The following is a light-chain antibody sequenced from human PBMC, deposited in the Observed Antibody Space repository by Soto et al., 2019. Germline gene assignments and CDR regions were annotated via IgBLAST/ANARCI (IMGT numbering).Light chain of an antibody. J-gene: IGKJ2*01. CDR1: QSVLYSSNNKNF. CDR2: RAS. Sequence: DIVMTQSPDSLAVSLGERATINCKSSQSVLYSSNNKNFLAWYQQKPGQPPKLLIYRASTRESGVPDRFSGSGSGTDFTHTISSLQAEDMAVYYCQQYYSIPRTYGHGTKLEIK. CDR3: QQYYSIPRT. V-gene: IGKV4-1*01.